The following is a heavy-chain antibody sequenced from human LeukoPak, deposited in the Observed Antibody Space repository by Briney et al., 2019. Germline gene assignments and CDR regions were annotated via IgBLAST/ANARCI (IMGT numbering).Heavy chain of an antibody. Sequence: PGGSLRLSCTASGFTFSNYGMHWVRQAPGKGLEWMATISYDGNNNYYTYSVKGRFTVSRDNSKNTLYLQMNGLRGEDTGVYYCARDRGGNEFDYWGQGTLVTVSS. CDR3: ARDRGGNEFDY. V-gene: IGHV3-30*03. J-gene: IGHJ4*02. CDR2: ISYDGNNN. D-gene: IGHD4-23*01. CDR1: GFTFSNYG.